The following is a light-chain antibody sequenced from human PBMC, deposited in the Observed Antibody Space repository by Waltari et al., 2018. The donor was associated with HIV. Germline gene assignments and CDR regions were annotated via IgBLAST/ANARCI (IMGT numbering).Light chain of an antibody. Sequence: SYELTQPPSVSVSPGQTARITCSGDALPKQYAYWYQQKPGQAPVLVIYKDSERPSVFPERFSGSSSGTTVTLTISGVQAEDEADYYCQSADSSGTLVVFGGGTKLTVL. CDR3: QSADSSGTLVV. CDR2: KDS. J-gene: IGLJ2*01. V-gene: IGLV3-25*03. CDR1: ALPKQY.